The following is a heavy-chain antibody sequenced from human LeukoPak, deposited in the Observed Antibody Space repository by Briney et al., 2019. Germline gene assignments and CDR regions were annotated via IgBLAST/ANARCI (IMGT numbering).Heavy chain of an antibody. D-gene: IGHD3/OR15-3a*01. V-gene: IGHV3-21*01. CDR2: IYSTTTYI. CDR1: GFTFSSFS. J-gene: IGHJ4*02. CDR3: ARDRVGTGGLFDY. Sequence: GGSLRLSCAASGFTFSSFSMNWVRQAPGKGLEWVSSIYSTTTYIYYADSVKGRFTISRDNSKNTLYLQMNSLRAEDTAVYYCARDRVGTGGLFDYWGQGTLVTVSS.